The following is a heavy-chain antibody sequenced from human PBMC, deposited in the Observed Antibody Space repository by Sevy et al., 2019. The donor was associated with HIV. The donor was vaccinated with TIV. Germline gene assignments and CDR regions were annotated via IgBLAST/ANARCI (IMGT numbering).Heavy chain of an antibody. CDR2: SYYRSKWYS. CDR3: ARDLQLSICWYGGAFGT. CDR1: GDSVSSNSAA. J-gene: IGHJ3*01. Sequence: SQTLSLTCAISGDSVSSNSAAWNWIRQSPSRGLEWLGRSYYRSKWYSDYAVSVRSRININADTSENGFSLELNSVTPEDTALYYCARDLQLSICWYGGAFGTWGHGTMVTVSS. D-gene: IGHD6-19*01. V-gene: IGHV6-1*01.